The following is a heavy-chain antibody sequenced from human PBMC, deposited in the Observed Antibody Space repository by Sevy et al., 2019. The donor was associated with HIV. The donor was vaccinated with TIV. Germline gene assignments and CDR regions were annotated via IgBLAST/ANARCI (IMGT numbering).Heavy chain of an antibody. J-gene: IGHJ3*02. CDR1: GFTLSSHS. Sequence: GGSLRLSCAVSGFTLSSHSMNWVRQAPGKGLEWLSPIRGDDENKYYADSVQGRFTISRDDASNSVHLQMNSLRDEDTAVYYCARGGNPGQAASDIWGKGTVVTVS. CDR3: ARGGNPGQAASDI. V-gene: IGHV3-48*02. CDR2: IRGDDENK.